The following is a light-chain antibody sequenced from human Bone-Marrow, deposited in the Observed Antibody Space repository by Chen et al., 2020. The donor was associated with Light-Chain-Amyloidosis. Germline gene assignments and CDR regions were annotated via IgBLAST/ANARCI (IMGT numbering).Light chain of an antibody. Sequence: EIVLTQSPGTLSLSPGERATLSCRASQSVRSDYLPWYKQKPGQAPRVVIYDASSRATGIPDRFRGSGSGTDFTLTISRLEPEDSAVYFCQQYGGAPLTFGGGTKVEIK. J-gene: IGKJ4*01. CDR3: QQYGGAPLT. V-gene: IGKV3-20*01. CDR2: DAS. CDR1: QSVRSDY.